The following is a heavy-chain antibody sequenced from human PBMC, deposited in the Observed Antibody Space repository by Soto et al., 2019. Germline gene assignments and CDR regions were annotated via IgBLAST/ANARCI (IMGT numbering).Heavy chain of an antibody. CDR2: IMPIFRTP. Sequence: QVQLDQSGAEVKKPGSSVKLSCKASGGTFSNSAISWVRQAPGQGLEWMGGIMPIFRTPDYAQKFQARVTITADESTSTAYMELSGLKPDDTAVYCCARDKDRLQLGGNYCYILDVWGQGTTVTVSS. D-gene: IGHD2-2*01. CDR3: ARDKDRLQLGGNYCYILDV. CDR1: GGTFSNSA. J-gene: IGHJ6*02. V-gene: IGHV1-69*12.